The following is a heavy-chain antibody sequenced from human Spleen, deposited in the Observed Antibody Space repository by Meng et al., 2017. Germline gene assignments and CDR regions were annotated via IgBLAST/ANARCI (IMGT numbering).Heavy chain of an antibody. Sequence: QVQPQEACLGLVMPPETLSLTCTVSGGSISSSNWWSWVRQPPGKGLEWIGEIYHSGSTNYNPSLKSRVTISVDKSKNQFSLKLSSVTAADTAVYYCARVRSSGWYVGFDYWGQGTLVTVSS. V-gene: IGHV4-4*03. D-gene: IGHD6-19*01. J-gene: IGHJ4*02. CDR2: IYHSGST. CDR1: GGSISSSNW. CDR3: ARVRSSGWYVGFDY.